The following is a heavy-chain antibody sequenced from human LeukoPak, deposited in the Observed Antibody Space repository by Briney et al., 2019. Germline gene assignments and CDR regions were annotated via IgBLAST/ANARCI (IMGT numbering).Heavy chain of an antibody. CDR2: IIPTFGTA. V-gene: IGHV1-69*13. J-gene: IGHJ5*02. CDR3: AREYRDYGDYRGWFDP. CDR1: GGTFSSYA. Sequence: ASVKVSCKASGGTFSSYAISWVRQAPGQGLEWMGGIIPTFGTANYAQKFQGRVTITADESTSTAYMELSSLRSEDTAVYYCAREYRDYGDYRGWFDPWGQGTLVTVSS. D-gene: IGHD4-17*01.